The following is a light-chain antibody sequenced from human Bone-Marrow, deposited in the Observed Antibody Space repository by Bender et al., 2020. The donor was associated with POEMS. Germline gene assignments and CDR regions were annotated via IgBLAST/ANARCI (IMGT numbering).Light chain of an antibody. CDR2: EVN. J-gene: IGLJ1*01. Sequence: QCALTQPASVSESPGQSITISCTGINSDIGDFNLVSWYQQHPGKAPKLMIYEVNNRPSGVSSRFSGSKSGNTASLTISGLQTEDEADYYCNSFTTRSTLVFGTGTEVTV. V-gene: IGLV2-14*01. CDR1: NSDIGDFNL. CDR3: NSFTTRSTLV.